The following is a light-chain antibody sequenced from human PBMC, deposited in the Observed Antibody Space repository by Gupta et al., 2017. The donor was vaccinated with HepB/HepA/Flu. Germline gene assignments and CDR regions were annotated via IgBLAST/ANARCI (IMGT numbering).Light chain of an antibody. V-gene: IGLV3-1*01. CDR2: QDT. J-gene: IGLJ2*01. CDR1: KLGDKY. CDR3: QAWDTGTVV. Sequence: SYEVTQPPSVSVSPGQTASISCSGNKLGDKYVYWYQQKSGQSPVMVIYQDTKRPSGIPERFSGSNSGNTATLTISGTQAMDEADYYCQAWDTGTVVFGGGTKLTVL.